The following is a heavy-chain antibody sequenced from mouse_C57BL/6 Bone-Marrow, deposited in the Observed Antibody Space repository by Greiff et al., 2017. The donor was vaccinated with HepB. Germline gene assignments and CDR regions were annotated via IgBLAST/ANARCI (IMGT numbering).Heavy chain of an antibody. CDR2: INPNNGGT. CDR1: GYTFTDYY. D-gene: IGHD1-1*01. Sequence: VQLQQSGPELVKPGASVKISCKASGYTFTDYYMNWVKQSHGKSLEWIGDINPNNGGTSYNQKFKGKATLTVDKSSSTAYMELRSLTSEDSAVYYCANYYGSSYGFAYWGQGTLGTVSA. CDR3: ANYYGSSYGFAY. J-gene: IGHJ3*01. V-gene: IGHV1-26*01.